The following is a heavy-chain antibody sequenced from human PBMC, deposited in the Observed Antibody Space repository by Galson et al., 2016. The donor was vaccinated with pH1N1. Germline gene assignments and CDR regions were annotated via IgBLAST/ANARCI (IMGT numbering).Heavy chain of an antibody. V-gene: IGHV5-51*01. Sequence: QSGAEVKKPGESPKISCQGSGYSFSSHWIGWVRQMPGKGLEWMGIIYPGDSDTKYSPSFQGQVTFSANKAINTASLQWSSLKASDTAMYFCARRSAVAGVDYWGQGTLVTVSS. D-gene: IGHD6-19*01. CDR1: GYSFSSHW. CDR2: IYPGDSDT. CDR3: ARRSAVAGVDY. J-gene: IGHJ4*02.